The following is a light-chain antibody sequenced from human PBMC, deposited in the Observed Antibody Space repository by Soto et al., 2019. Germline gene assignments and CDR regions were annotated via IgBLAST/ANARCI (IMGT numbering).Light chain of an antibody. CDR3: VLYMGSGIRV. CDR1: SGSVSTSYY. Sequence: QTVVTQEPSFSVSPGGTVTLTCGLSSGSVSTSYYPSWYQQTPGQAPRTLIYSTNTRSSGVPDRFSGSILDNKAALTITGAQADDESDYYCVLYMGSGIRVFGGGTKLTVL. CDR2: STN. J-gene: IGLJ3*02. V-gene: IGLV8-61*01.